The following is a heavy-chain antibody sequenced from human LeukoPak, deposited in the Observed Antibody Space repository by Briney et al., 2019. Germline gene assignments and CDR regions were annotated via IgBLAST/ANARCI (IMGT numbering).Heavy chain of an antibody. CDR2: IRYDGSNK. D-gene: IGHD3-16*02. J-gene: IGHJ4*02. V-gene: IGHV3-30*02. Sequence: GGSLRLSCAASGFIFSSYGMHWVRQAPGKGLEWVAFIRYDGSNKYYADSVKGRFTISRDNSKNTLYLQMNSLRAEDTAVYYCAKDRWVDYVWGSYRPNDYWGQGTLVTVSS. CDR1: GFIFSSYG. CDR3: AKDRWVDYVWGSYRPNDY.